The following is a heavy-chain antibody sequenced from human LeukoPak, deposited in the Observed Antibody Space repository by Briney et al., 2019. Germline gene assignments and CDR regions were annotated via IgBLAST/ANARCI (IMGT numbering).Heavy chain of an antibody. Sequence: ASVKVSCKVSGYTLTDLSMHWVRQAPGQGLEWMGIINPGGGSTSYAQKFQDRVTMTRDMSTTTVYMDLSSLRSEDTAVYYCARDGGYCSGGSCHRGAFDIWGQGTMVTVSS. V-gene: IGHV1-46*01. CDR2: INPGGGST. D-gene: IGHD2-15*01. J-gene: IGHJ3*02. CDR3: ARDGGYCSGGSCHRGAFDI. CDR1: GYTLTDLS.